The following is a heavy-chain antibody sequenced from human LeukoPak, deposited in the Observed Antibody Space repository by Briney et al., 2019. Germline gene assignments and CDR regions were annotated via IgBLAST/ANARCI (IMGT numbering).Heavy chain of an antibody. CDR3: ARDLDYYDTSGY. D-gene: IGHD3-22*01. J-gene: IGHJ4*02. Sequence: GGSLRLSCAASGFTFSYYYMSWIRQAPGKGLEWVSYISGSGSTIYYADSVKGRFTISRDNAKNSLYLQMNSLRAEDTAVYYCARDLDYYDTSGYWGKGTLVTVSS. V-gene: IGHV3-11*01. CDR2: ISGSGSTI. CDR1: GFTFSYYY.